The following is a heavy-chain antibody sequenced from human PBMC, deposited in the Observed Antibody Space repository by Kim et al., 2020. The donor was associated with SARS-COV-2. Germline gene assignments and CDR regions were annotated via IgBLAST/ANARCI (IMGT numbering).Heavy chain of an antibody. D-gene: IGHD3-22*01. Sequence: YADSVKGRCTISRDNAKNSLYLQMNSLRAEDTAVYYCARDLFGRITMIADWGQGTLVTVSS. CDR3: ARDLFGRITMIAD. J-gene: IGHJ4*02. V-gene: IGHV3-21*01.